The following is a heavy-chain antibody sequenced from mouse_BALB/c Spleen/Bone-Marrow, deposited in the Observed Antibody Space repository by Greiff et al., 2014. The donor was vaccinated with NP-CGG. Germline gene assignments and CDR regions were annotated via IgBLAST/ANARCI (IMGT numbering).Heavy chain of an antibody. Sequence: EVNLVESGGGLVKPGGSLKLSCAASGFTLSSYAMSWVRQSPEKRLEWVAEISSGGSYTYYPDTVTGRFSISRDNAKNTLYLEMSSLRSEATAMYYCAWDCYGGSYAMDYWGQGTSVTVSA. CDR3: AWDCYGGSYAMDY. J-gene: IGHJ4*01. CDR2: ISSGGSYT. D-gene: IGHD1-1*01. V-gene: IGHV5-9-4*01. CDR1: GFTLSSYA.